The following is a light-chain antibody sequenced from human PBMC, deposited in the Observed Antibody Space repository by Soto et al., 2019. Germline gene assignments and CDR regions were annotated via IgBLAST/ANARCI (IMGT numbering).Light chain of an antibody. J-gene: IGKJ4*01. V-gene: IGKV3-11*01. CDR3: QQRSNWLT. CDR1: QSVSSY. Sequence: EIVLTQSPATLSLSPGERATLSCRASQSVSSYLAWYQQKPGQAPRLLIYDASNRATGIPARFSGSGSVTDFTLTLSSLEPADFAVYYCQQRSNWLTFGGGTKVEIK. CDR2: DAS.